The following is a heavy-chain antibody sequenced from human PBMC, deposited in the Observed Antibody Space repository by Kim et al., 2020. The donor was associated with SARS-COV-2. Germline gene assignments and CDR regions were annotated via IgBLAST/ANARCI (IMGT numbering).Heavy chain of an antibody. CDR3: AKDLNTMIVVVTNDAFDI. D-gene: IGHD3-22*01. Sequence: KGRCTISRDNSKNTLYLQMNSLRAEDTAVYYCAKDLNTMIVVVTNDAFDIWGQGTMVTVSS. J-gene: IGHJ3*02. V-gene: IGHV3-23*01.